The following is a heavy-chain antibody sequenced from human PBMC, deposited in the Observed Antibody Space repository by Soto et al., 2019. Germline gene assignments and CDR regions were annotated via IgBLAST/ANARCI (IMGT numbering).Heavy chain of an antibody. CDR3: ARLPGVRGVFDGFNV. J-gene: IGHJ3*01. Sequence: GESLKISCKGSGYSFSGYWIGWVRQMPGKGLDWMGVIYPGDSDTRYSPSFHGQVTISADKSISTAYLQWSSLKASDTAMYFCARLPGVRGVFDGFNVWGQGTMVTVSS. CDR1: GYSFSGYW. CDR2: IYPGDSDT. D-gene: IGHD3-10*01. V-gene: IGHV5-51*01.